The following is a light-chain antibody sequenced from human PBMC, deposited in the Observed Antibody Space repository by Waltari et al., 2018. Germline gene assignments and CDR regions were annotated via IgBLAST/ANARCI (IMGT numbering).Light chain of an antibody. CDR1: QSLSKKY. J-gene: IGKJ2*01. CDR3: QQYGSSVLYT. Sequence: IVLTQSPGTLSLSPGQRATLSCRASQSLSKKYLAWYQQKPGQAPRLLIYGASSRAAGIPDRFSGSGSGTDFTLTISRLEPEDSAVYYCQQYGSSVLYTFGQGTKLEIK. CDR2: GAS. V-gene: IGKV3-20*01.